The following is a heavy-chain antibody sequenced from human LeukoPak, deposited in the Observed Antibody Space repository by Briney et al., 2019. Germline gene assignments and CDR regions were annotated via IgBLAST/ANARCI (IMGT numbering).Heavy chain of an antibody. CDR2: IKSKTDGGTT. D-gene: IGHD6-19*01. Sequence: GGSLRLSCAASGFTFSNAWMSWVRQAPGKGLEWVGRIKSKTDGGTTDYAAPVKGRFTISRDDSKNTLYLQMNSLRAEDTAVYYCAKPQPIYSSGWYNYFDYWGQGTLVTVSS. CDR1: GFTFSNAW. V-gene: IGHV3-15*01. CDR3: AKPQPIYSSGWYNYFDY. J-gene: IGHJ4*02.